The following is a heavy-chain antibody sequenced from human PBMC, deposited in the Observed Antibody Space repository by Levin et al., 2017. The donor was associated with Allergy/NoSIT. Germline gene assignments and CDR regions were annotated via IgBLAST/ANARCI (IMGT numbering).Heavy chain of an antibody. J-gene: IGHJ4*02. V-gene: IGHV3-30*03. CDR3: AQGLLKGTQRGYFDY. CDR1: GFIFSTYG. Sequence: QTGGSLRLSCAASGFIFSTYGMHWVRQAPGKGLEWVAVISYDGSNKYYADSVKGRFTISRDNSKNTLYLQMNSLRPEDTAVYYCAQGLLKGTQRGYFDYWGQGALVTVSS. D-gene: IGHD3-10*01. CDR2: ISYDGSNK.